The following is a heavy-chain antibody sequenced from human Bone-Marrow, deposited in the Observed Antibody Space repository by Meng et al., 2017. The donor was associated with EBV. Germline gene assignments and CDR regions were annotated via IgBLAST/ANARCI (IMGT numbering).Heavy chain of an antibody. CDR1: GGSISSDY. Sequence: QGQWQESGRGLVKPSEYLSLTCTVSGGSISSDYWSWSRQFPGKGLEWIGDISHSGSTNYNPSLKSRVTISVDSSKRQFSLKLSSVTAANTAVYYCARVRTYGKGYANFDSWGQGTLVTVSS. D-gene: IGHD2-15*01. CDR2: ISHSGST. CDR3: ARVRTYGKGYANFDS. J-gene: IGHJ4*02. V-gene: IGHV4-59*13.